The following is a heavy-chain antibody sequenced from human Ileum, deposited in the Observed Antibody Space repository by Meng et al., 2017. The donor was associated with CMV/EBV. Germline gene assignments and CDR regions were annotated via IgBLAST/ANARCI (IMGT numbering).Heavy chain of an antibody. Sequence: GGSLRLSCAASGFTFSNYAMNWVRQSPGKGLEWVSLIYSGGTGTYYGDSVKGRFTISRDNSKNTLYLQINSLRAEDTAIYYCAKDRVAAALGGVDVWGQGTTVTSP. CDR3: AKDRVAAALGGVDV. V-gene: IGHV3-23*03. CDR1: GFTFSNYA. J-gene: IGHJ6*02. CDR2: IYSGGTGT. D-gene: IGHD6-13*01.